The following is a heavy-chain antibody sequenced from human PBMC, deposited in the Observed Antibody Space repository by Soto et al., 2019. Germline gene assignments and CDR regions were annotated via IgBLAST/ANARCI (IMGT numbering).Heavy chain of an antibody. CDR2: IYYTGST. J-gene: IGHJ5*02. V-gene: IGHV4-39*07. D-gene: IGHD3-22*01. Sequence: SETLSLTCTVSGVSISSSPYYWGWLRQSPGKGLEWIGSIYYTGSTYYNPSLKSRVTISIDTSKSQFSLKLSSVTAADTAVYYCARGYYYDSSGYYPRWFDPWGQGTLVTVS. CDR3: ARGYYYDSSGYYPRWFDP. CDR1: GVSISSSPYY.